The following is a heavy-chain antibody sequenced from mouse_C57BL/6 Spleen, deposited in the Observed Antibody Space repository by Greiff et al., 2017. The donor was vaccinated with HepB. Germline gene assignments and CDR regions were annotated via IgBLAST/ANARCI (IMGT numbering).Heavy chain of an antibody. CDR2: IDPSDSYT. V-gene: IGHV1-50*01. D-gene: IGHD1-1*01. CDR3: AREITTVVATGDY. J-gene: IGHJ2*01. CDR1: GYTFTSYW. Sequence: QVQLQQPGAELVKPGASVKLSCKASGYTFTSYWMQWVKQRPGQGLEWIGEIDPSDSYTNYNQKFKGKATLTVDTSSSTAYMQLSSLTSEDSAVYYCAREITTVVATGDYWGQGTTLTVSS.